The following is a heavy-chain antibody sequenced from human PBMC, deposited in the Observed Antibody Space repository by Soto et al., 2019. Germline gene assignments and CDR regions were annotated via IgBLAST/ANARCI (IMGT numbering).Heavy chain of an antibody. CDR1: GSTFSNDW. CDR3: ARDRSYSLDV. J-gene: IGHJ6*02. V-gene: IGHV3-74*01. CDR2: INSDGSST. Sequence: GGSLRLSCAVSGSTFSNDWMHWVRQAPGKGLVWVSHINSDGSSTNYADFVKGRFTIARDNAKNTVYLQVNSLRAEDTAVYYCARDRSYSLDVWGQGTTVTVSS.